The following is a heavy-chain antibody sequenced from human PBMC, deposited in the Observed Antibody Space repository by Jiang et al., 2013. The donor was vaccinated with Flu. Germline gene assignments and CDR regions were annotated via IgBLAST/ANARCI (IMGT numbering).Heavy chain of an antibody. CDR1: GYTFTGPY. D-gene: IGHD3-3*01. Sequence: SGAEVKQPGASVKVSCKASGYTFTGPYIHWVRQAPGQGLEWMGRIDPNSGDTHYAQNFQGRVTMTRDTSISTAYMELSSLRSDDTALYYCARDRGVPDLGNAFDVWGQGTEVIASS. V-gene: IGHV1-2*06. CDR3: ARDRGVPDLGNAFDV. J-gene: IGHJ3*01. CDR2: IDPNSGDT.